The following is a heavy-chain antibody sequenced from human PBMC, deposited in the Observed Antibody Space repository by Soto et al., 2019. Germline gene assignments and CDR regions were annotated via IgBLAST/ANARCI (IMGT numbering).Heavy chain of an antibody. Sequence: VASVKVSCKASGGTFSSYAISWVRQAPGQGLEWMGGIIPIFGTANYAQKFQGRVTITADESTSTAYMELSSLRSEDTAVYYCARGVTGTGGYFDYWGQGTLVTVSS. V-gene: IGHV1-69*13. D-gene: IGHD1-20*01. CDR2: IIPIFGTA. J-gene: IGHJ4*02. CDR3: ARGVTGTGGYFDY. CDR1: GGTFSSYA.